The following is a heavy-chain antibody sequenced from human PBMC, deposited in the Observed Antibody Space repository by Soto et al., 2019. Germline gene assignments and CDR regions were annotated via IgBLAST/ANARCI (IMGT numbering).Heavy chain of an antibody. D-gene: IGHD2-15*01. CDR3: AREPRYCRGGSCSITGDAYDI. J-gene: IGHJ3*02. CDR2: ISNRGDT. V-gene: IGHV3-66*01. CDR1: GFIVSDTY. Sequence: GGSLRLSCTASGFIVSDTYVNWVRQAPGKGLEWVSVISNRGDTHYADSVRGRFSLSRDISDNTLHLQMNNLRVEDTADYYRAREPRYCRGGSCSITGDAYDIWGQGTMVTVSS.